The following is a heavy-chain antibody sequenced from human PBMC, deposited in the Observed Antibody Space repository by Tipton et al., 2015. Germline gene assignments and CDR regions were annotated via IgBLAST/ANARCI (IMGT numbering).Heavy chain of an antibody. Sequence: TLSLTCSVFGGSITTINWCTWVRQPPGKGLEWIGSLYFSGSTYYNPSLKSRVTISIDRFKNQFSLKLSSVTAADTAVYYCARGHYVSRMDVWGQGTTVTVSS. V-gene: IGHV4-4*02. CDR3: ARGHYVSRMDV. CDR1: GGSITTINW. CDR2: LYFSGST. D-gene: IGHD3-10*01. J-gene: IGHJ6*02.